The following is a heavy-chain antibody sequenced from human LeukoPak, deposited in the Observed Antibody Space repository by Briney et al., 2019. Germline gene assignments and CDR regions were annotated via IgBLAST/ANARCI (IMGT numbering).Heavy chain of an antibody. CDR3: ARGPGYGHYFDY. CDR2: ISSSGDTI. D-gene: IGHD5-12*01. J-gene: IGHJ4*02. Sequence: GGSLRLSCAASGFTFSNYEMNWVRQAPGKGLEWVSYISSSGDTIYDADSVKGRFTISRDNAKNSLYLQMSSLRVEDTAVYYCARGPGYGHYFDYWGQGALVTVSS. V-gene: IGHV3-48*03. CDR1: GFTFSNYE.